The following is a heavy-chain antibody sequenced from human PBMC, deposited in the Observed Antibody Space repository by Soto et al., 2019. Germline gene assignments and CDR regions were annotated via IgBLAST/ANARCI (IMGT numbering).Heavy chain of an antibody. V-gene: IGHV3-13*01. CDR2: IGTAGDT. Sequence: GGSLRLSCAASGFTFSSYDMHWVRQATGKGLEWVSAIGTAGDTYYPGSLKGRFTIYRENAKNTLYLQMNSRSAEDTAVYYCAKELSWIQLADYGMDVWGQGTTVTVSS. CDR3: AKELSWIQLADYGMDV. D-gene: IGHD5-18*01. J-gene: IGHJ6*02. CDR1: GFTFSSYD.